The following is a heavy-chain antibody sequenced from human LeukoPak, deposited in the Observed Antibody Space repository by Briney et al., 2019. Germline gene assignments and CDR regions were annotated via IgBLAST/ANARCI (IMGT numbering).Heavy chain of an antibody. CDR1: GYTFTAHY. CDR3: ARGRGTTMVRGVITNYFDL. Sequence: ASVNVSCRASGYTFTAHYIHWVRHAPGQGLEWMGWIDPNSGSTNYAQKFLGSVTMTGDTSINTAFMELSRLRSDDTAIYYCARGRGTTMVRGVITNYFDLWGRGSLVTVSS. V-gene: IGHV1-2*02. D-gene: IGHD3-10*01. J-gene: IGHJ2*01. CDR2: IDPNSGST.